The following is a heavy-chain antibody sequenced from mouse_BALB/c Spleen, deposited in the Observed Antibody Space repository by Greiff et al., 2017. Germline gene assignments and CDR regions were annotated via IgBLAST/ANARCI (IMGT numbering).Heavy chain of an antibody. CDR1: GYSITSDYA. CDR3: ARSRDWGYWYFDV. Sequence: EVKLVESGPGLVKPSQSLSLTCTVTGYSITSDYAWNWIRQFPGNKLEWMGYISYSGSTSYNPSLKSRISITRDTSKNQFFLQLNSVTTEDTATYYCARSRDWGYWYFDVWGAGTTVTVSS. D-gene: IGHD3-3*01. V-gene: IGHV3-2*02. J-gene: IGHJ1*01. CDR2: ISYSGST.